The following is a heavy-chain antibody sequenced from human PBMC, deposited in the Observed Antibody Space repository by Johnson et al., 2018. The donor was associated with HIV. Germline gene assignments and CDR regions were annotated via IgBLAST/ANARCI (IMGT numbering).Heavy chain of an antibody. CDR1: GFSFDDYG. J-gene: IGHJ3*02. CDR2: ISGSGGST. V-gene: IGHV3-23*04. D-gene: IGHD3-22*01. Sequence: VQLVESGGGVVRPGGSLRLSCAASGFSFDDYGMSWVRQAPGKGLEWVSAISGSGGSTYYADSVKGRFTISRDNSKNTLYMQMNSLRAEDTAVYYCAREATYWYDSSGSPYAFDIWGQGTMVTVSS. CDR3: AREATYWYDSSGSPYAFDI.